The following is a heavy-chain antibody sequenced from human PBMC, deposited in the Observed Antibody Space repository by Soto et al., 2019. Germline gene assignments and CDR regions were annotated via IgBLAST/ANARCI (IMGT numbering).Heavy chain of an antibody. Sequence: ASETLSLTCTVSGGSISSSSYYWGWIRQPPGKGLEWIGSIYYSGSTYYNPSLKSRVTISVDTSKNQFSLKLSSVTAADTAVYYCGRSVCTNGVCYQNYYYRDVGGKGTRVTVSS. D-gene: IGHD2-8*01. J-gene: IGHJ6*03. CDR3: GRSVCTNGVCYQNYYYRDV. CDR1: GGSISSSSYY. V-gene: IGHV4-39*01. CDR2: IYYSGST.